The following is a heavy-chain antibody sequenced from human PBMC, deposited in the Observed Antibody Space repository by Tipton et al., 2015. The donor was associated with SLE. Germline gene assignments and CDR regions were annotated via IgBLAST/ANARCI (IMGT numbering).Heavy chain of an antibody. CDR2: IDHSGAT. CDR1: GGSSTTYL. V-gene: IGHV4-34*01. CDR3: ARSRRTAVSTRGDHDAFDI. D-gene: IGHD4-17*01. J-gene: IGHJ3*02. Sequence: PSLTCPVYGGSSTTYLWSWIRQPPGKGLQWIGEIDHSGATKYNPSLKSRVTMSVDTSKNQFSLRLRSVTAADTAVYYCARSRRTAVSTRGDHDAFDIWGQGTMVTVSS.